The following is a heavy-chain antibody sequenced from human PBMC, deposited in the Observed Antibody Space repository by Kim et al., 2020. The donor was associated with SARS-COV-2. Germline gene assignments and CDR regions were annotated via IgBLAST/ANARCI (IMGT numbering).Heavy chain of an antibody. Sequence: GGSLRLSCAASGFTFSSYSMNWVRQAPGKGLEWVSSISSSSSYIYYADSVKGRFTISRDNAKNSLYLQMNSLRAEDTAVYYCARPYPRTTGAFDIWGQGTMVTVSS. CDR3: ARPYPRTTGAFDI. D-gene: IGHD1-7*01. J-gene: IGHJ3*02. V-gene: IGHV3-21*01. CDR2: ISSSSSYI. CDR1: GFTFSSYS.